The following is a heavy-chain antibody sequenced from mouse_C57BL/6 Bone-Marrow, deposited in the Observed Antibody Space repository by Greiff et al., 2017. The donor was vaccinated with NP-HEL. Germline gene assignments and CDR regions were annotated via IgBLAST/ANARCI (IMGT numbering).Heavy chain of an antibody. CDR3: ARWVLLRYWYFDV. CDR2: IPPNSGST. J-gene: IGHJ1*03. CDR1: GYTFTSYW. Sequence: QVHVKQPGAELVKPGASVKLSCKASGYTFTSYWMHWVKQRPGQGLEWIGMIPPNSGSTNYNEKFKSKATLTVDKSSSTAYMQLSSLTSEDSAVYYCARWVLLRYWYFDVWGTGTTVTVSS. V-gene: IGHV1-64*01. D-gene: IGHD1-1*01.